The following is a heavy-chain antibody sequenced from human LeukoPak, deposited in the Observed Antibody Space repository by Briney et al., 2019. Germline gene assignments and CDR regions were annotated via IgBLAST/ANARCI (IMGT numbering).Heavy chain of an antibody. CDR2: ITGSGGNT. J-gene: IGHJ4*02. Sequence: RGSLRLSCAASGFTFSSYAMNWVRQAPGKGLEWVSLITGSGGNTYHADSVKGRFTISRDNSKNTLYLQMDSLRADDTAVYSCAKAAGSTYGSEYFHYWGQGTLVTVSS. CDR1: GFTFSSYA. V-gene: IGHV3-23*01. D-gene: IGHD5-18*01. CDR3: AKAAGSTYGSEYFHY.